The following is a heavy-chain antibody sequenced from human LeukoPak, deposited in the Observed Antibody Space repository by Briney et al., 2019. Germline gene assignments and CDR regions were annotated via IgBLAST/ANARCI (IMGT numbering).Heavy chain of an antibody. CDR2: INWSGRST. V-gene: IGHV3-20*04. Sequence: GGSLRLSCAASGFTFDDYGMSWVRQAPGKGLEWVSGINWSGRSTNYADSVKGRFTISRDNAKKSLHLQMNSLRAEDTAVYYCAQGPPSVRGLFAYGAQSPLVSVSS. CDR1: GFTFDDYG. J-gene: IGHJ4*02. D-gene: IGHD3-10*01. CDR3: AQGPPSVRGLFAY.